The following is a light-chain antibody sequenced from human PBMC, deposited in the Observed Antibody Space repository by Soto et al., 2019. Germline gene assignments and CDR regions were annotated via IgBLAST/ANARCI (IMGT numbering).Light chain of an antibody. J-gene: IGLJ1*01. Sequence: QSVLTQPPSVSGAPGQRVTISCTGSSSNIGAGYDVHWYQQLPGTAPKLLIYGNSNRPSVVPDRFSGSKSGTSASLAITGLQAEDEADYYCQSYDSSLSVYVFGTGTQLTVL. CDR2: GNS. CDR3: QSYDSSLSVYV. V-gene: IGLV1-40*01. CDR1: SSNIGAGYD.